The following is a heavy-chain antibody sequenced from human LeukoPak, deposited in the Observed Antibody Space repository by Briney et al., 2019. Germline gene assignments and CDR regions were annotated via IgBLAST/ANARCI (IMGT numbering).Heavy chain of an antibody. V-gene: IGHV3-11*04. CDR1: GFTFSDYY. D-gene: IGHD3-9*01. Sequence: GGSLRLSCAASGFTFSDYYMSWIRQAPGKGLEWVSYISSSGSTIYYADSVKGRFTISRDNAKNSLYLQMNSLRAEDTAVYYCASKGRYFDWLSPFDYWGQGTLVTVSS. J-gene: IGHJ4*02. CDR3: ASKGRYFDWLSPFDY. CDR2: ISSSGSTI.